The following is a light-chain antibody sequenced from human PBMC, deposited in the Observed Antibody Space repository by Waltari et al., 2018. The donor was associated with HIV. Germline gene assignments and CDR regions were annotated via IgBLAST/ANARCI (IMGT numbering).Light chain of an antibody. CDR3: QQYNSYPDT. CDR2: KAS. CDR1: QSISSW. Sequence: DIQMTQSPSTLSASVGDRVTITCRASQSISSWLAWYQQKPGKAPNLLIYKASSLKSGVPSRFSGSGSGTEFTLTISSLQPDDFATYYCQQYNSYPDTFGPGTKLEIK. J-gene: IGKJ2*01. V-gene: IGKV1-5*03.